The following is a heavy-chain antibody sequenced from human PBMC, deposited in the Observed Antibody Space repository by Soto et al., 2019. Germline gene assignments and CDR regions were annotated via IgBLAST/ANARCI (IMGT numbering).Heavy chain of an antibody. CDR2: IKQDGSEK. J-gene: IGHJ4*02. CDR1: GFTFSSYW. Sequence: GGSLRLSCAASGFTFSSYWMSWVRQAPGKGLEWVANIKQDGSEKYYVDSVKGRFTISRDNAKNSLYLQMNSLRAEDTAVYYCASVTTATVGCFDYWGQGTLVTVSS. V-gene: IGHV3-7*03. D-gene: IGHD4-17*01. CDR3: ASVTTATVGCFDY.